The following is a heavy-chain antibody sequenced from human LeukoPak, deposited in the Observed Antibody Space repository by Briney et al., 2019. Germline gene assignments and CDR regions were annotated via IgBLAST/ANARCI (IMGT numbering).Heavy chain of an antibody. CDR1: GFTFSSYA. V-gene: IGHV3-30-3*01. Sequence: PWGSLRLSCAASGFTFSSYAMHWVRQAPGKGLEWVAVISYDGSNKYYADSVKGRFTISRDNSKNTLYLQMNSLRTEDTAVYYCARTVKWLSPHFDYWGQGTLVTVSS. CDR2: ISYDGSNK. CDR3: ARTVKWLSPHFDY. J-gene: IGHJ4*02. D-gene: IGHD3-22*01.